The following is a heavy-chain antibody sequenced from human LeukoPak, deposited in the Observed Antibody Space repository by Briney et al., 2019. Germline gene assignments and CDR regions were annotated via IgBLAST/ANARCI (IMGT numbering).Heavy chain of an antibody. D-gene: IGHD2-15*01. Sequence: PGGSLRLSCAASGFTFSSYVMHWVRQAPGKGLEWVAIISYDGSNEYYADSVKGRFTISRDYSKNTLYLQMNSLRAEDTAVYYCARVLRYCSGGNCYSGGLGYMDVWGKGTTVTISS. CDR2: ISYDGSNE. CDR3: ARVLRYCSGGNCYSGGLGYMDV. CDR1: GFTFSSYV. V-gene: IGHV3-30*04. J-gene: IGHJ6*03.